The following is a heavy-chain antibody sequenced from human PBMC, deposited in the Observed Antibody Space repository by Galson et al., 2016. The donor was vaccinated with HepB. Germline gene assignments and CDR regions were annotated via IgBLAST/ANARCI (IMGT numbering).Heavy chain of an antibody. CDR1: GFAISNNH. J-gene: IGHJ4*02. CDR2: IYFDGRT. CDR3: AAAAAANDIDY. D-gene: IGHD6-13*01. Sequence: SLRLSCAASGFAISNNHMSWVRQAPGKGLDWVSIIYFDGRTFHAESVKGRFTTSRDISKNTVYLQMSSLIAEDTAVYYCAAAAAANDIDYCGQGTQVTVSS. V-gene: IGHV3-53*01.